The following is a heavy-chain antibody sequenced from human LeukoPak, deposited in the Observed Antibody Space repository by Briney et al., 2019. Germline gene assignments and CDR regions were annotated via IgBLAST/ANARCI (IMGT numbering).Heavy chain of an antibody. CDR1: GFIFSSYV. Sequence: GGSLRLSCAASGFIFSSYVMHWVRQAPGKGLEYVSAISSNGDSTYYANSVKGRFTISRDNSKNTLYLQMGSLRAEDMAVYYCARGHHSSGWYANDYRGQGTLVTVSS. D-gene: IGHD6-19*01. CDR3: ARGHHSSGWYANDY. V-gene: IGHV3-64*01. J-gene: IGHJ4*02. CDR2: ISSNGDST.